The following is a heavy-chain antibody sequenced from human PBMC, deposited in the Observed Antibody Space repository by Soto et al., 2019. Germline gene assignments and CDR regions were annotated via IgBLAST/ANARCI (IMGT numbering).Heavy chain of an antibody. Sequence: PGGSLRLSCAASGFTFSTYGMSWARQAPGKGLEWVSAISGSGDSTFYADSVKGRFTISRDNSKNTLYLQMNSLRAEDTALYYCAKKRLWFGDLLLGFDSWGQGTLVTVSS. CDR3: AKKRLWFGDLLLGFDS. CDR1: GFTFSTYG. V-gene: IGHV3-23*01. J-gene: IGHJ4*02. CDR2: ISGSGDST. D-gene: IGHD3-10*01.